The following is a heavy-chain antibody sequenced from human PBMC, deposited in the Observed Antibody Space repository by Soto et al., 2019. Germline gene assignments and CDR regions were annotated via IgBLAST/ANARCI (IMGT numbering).Heavy chain of an antibody. Sequence: GGSLRLSCAASGFTFSSYSMNWVRQAPGKGLEWVASINSNSGAIFYGDSVKGRFIISRDNTENSLFLQMNSLRAEDTALYYCAKKYSYDSGTYLYHFDCWGQGTLVTVSS. CDR1: GFTFSSYS. CDR2: INSNSGAI. V-gene: IGHV3-21*04. CDR3: AKKYSYDSGTYLYHFDC. J-gene: IGHJ4*02. D-gene: IGHD3-10*01.